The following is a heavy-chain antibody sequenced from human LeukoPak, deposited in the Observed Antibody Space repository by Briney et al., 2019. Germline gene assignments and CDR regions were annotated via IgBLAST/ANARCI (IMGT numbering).Heavy chain of an antibody. V-gene: IGHV3-33*01. D-gene: IGHD3-16*01. CDR2: RFNDGRQE. CDR3: ARDDALGDNALDI. CDR1: GFTFSSYG. Sequence: GGALRLSFAASGFTFSSYGMHWVRQAPGKGLEWVAVRFNDGRQEKYADSVKGRFTISRDNSKNTLFMQMNSLRAENTAVYYCARDDALGDNALDIWGQGTMVTVSS. J-gene: IGHJ3*02.